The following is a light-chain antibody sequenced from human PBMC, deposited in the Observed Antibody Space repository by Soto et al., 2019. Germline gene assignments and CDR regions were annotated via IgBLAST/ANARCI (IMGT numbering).Light chain of an antibody. J-gene: IGKJ4*01. CDR3: QPYNNWPLT. CDR1: QSVSSN. CDR2: DAS. V-gene: IGKV3D-15*01. Sequence: EIVLTQSPGTLSVSPGDRVTLSCRASQSVSSNLAWYQQKPGQAPRLLIYDASNRATGIPARFSGSGSGTDFTLTINSLQSEDFAIYYCQPYNNWPLTLGGGTKVDI.